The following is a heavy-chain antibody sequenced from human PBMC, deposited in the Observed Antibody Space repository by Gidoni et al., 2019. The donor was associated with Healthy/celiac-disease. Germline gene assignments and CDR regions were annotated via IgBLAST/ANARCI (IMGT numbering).Heavy chain of an antibody. CDR2: INTSGSN. CDR1: GGSIRNHY. J-gene: IGHJ5*02. D-gene: IGHD3-22*01. V-gene: IGHV4-4*07. Sequence: QVQLQESGPGLVKPSETLALTCTVPGGSIRNHYCAWVRQSAGKGLECIGRINTSGSNTYNPSLQSRVTMSLDTSKSQFSLRLTSVTAADTAVYFCAAYPSLYDRSGYYVAWGQGTLVTVSS. CDR3: AAYPSLYDRSGYYVA.